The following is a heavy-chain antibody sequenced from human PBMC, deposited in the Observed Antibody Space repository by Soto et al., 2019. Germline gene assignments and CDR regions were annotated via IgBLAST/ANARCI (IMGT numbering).Heavy chain of an antibody. Sequence: PSETLALTCAVNGGSFSGFYWTWIRQSPGRGLEWIGEINHSGSARYSPSLKSRVTISLDTSNNQSSLKLSSVTAAETAVYYCSRTPSRRQLVRYYSYGLDVWVQGTTVTVSS. J-gene: IGHJ6*02. V-gene: IGHV4-34*01. CDR2: INHSGSA. D-gene: IGHD1-1*01. CDR3: SRTPSRRQLVRYYSYGLDV. CDR1: GGSFSGFY.